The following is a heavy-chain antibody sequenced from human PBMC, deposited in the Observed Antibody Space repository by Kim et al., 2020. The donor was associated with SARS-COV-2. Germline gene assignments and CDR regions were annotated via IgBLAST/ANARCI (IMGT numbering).Heavy chain of an antibody. D-gene: IGHD1-7*01. J-gene: IGHJ5*02. CDR2: ISPLGDYT. CDR1: GFTFSTYA. Sequence: GGSLRLSCTAGGFTFSTYAMAWVRQAPGKGQEWLSSISPLGDYTYYADSVKGRFTVSRDNSKNSLYLHMNSLRAEDTALYYCARQALIGTTTTAGEIVANWFDPWGQGTLVTVSS. V-gene: IGHV3-23*01. CDR3: ARQALIGTTTTAGEIVANWFDP.